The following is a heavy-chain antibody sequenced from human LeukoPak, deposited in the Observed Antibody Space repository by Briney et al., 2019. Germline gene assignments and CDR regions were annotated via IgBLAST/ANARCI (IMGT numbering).Heavy chain of an antibody. D-gene: IGHD6-13*01. V-gene: IGHV3-23*01. CDR1: GFTFSSYA. CDR3: AKGPDSGYSSRFCDC. Sequence: GGSLRLSCAASGFTFSSYAMSWVRLAPGKGLEWVSAISGSGGSTYYADSVKGRFTISRDISKSTLYLQMNSLRAEDTAVYYCAKGPDSGYSSRFCDCWGQGTLVTVSS. CDR2: ISGSGGST. J-gene: IGHJ4*02.